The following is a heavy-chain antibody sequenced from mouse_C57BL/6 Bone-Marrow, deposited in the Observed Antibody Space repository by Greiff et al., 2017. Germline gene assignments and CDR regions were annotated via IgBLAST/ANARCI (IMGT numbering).Heavy chain of an antibody. CDR2: IDPETGGT. Sequence: QVQLQQSGAELVRPGASVTLSCKASGYTFTDYEMHWVKQTPVHGLEWIGAIDPETGGTAYNQKFKGKAILTADKSSSTAYMELRSLTSEDSAVYYCTREGDGKFAWFAYWGQGPLVTVSA. CDR3: TREGDGKFAWFAY. J-gene: IGHJ3*01. CDR1: GYTFTDYE. D-gene: IGHD2-1*01. V-gene: IGHV1-15*01.